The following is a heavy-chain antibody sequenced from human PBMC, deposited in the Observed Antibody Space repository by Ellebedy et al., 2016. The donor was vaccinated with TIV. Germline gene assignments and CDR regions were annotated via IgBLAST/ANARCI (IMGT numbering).Heavy chain of an antibody. D-gene: IGHD5-12*01. Sequence: GGSLRLSCAASGFTFSSYAMSWVRQAPGKGLEWVSYIRGGGGGKDYTDSVKGRFSISRDNSKNTLYLQMNSLRAEDTAVYYCSRGNTGYVEGDYWGQGTPVTVSS. V-gene: IGHV3-23*01. CDR3: SRGNTGYVEGDY. CDR2: IRGGGGGK. CDR1: GFTFSSYA. J-gene: IGHJ4*02.